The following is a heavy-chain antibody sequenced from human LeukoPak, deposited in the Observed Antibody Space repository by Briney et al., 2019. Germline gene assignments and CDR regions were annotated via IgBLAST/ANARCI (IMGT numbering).Heavy chain of an antibody. CDR3: ARLGSSWYNPLGYYYYMDV. CDR2: INHSGRT. V-gene: IGHV4-34*01. CDR1: GGSFSGYY. D-gene: IGHD6-13*01. Sequence: PSETLSLTCAVYGGSFSGYYWSWIRQPPGKGLEWIGEINHSGRTNYNPSLKSRVTISVDTSKNQFSLKLSSVTAADTAVYYCARLGSSWYNPLGYYYYMDVWGKGTTVTVSS. J-gene: IGHJ6*03.